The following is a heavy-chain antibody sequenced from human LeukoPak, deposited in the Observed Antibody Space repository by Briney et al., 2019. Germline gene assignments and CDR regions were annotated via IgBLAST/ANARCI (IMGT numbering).Heavy chain of an antibody. CDR3: ARGYYGGKADY. CDR1: GYSLIAYY. Sequence: GASVKVSCKASGYSLIAYYMHWVRQAPGQGLEWMGWINPNSGATNYAQKFQGRVTMTRDTSISTAYMELSSLRSDDTAVYYCARGYYGGKADYWGQGTLVTVSS. CDR2: INPNSGAT. J-gene: IGHJ4*02. V-gene: IGHV1-2*02. D-gene: IGHD4-23*01.